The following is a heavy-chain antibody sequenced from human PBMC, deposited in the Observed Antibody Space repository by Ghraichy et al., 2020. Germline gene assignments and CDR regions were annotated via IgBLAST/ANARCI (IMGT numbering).Heavy chain of an antibody. D-gene: IGHD1-26*01. J-gene: IGHJ2*01. V-gene: IGHV3-11*01. Sequence: GGSLRLSCAASGFTFSDYYMSWIRQAPGKGLEWVSYISSSGSTIYYADSVKGRFTISRDNAKNSLYLQMNSLRAEDTAVYYCARDGWELRARYFDLWGRGTLVTVSS. CDR3: ARDGWELRARYFDL. CDR2: ISSSGSTI. CDR1: GFTFSDYY.